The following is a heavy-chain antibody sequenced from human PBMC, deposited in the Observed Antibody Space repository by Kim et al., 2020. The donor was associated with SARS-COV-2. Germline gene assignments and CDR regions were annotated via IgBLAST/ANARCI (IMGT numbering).Heavy chain of an antibody. D-gene: IGHD2-2*01. CDR1: GGSFSGYY. V-gene: IGHV4-34*01. CDR2: INHSGST. J-gene: IGHJ6*02. Sequence: SETLSLTCAVYGGSFSGYYWSWIRQPPGKGLEWIGEINHSGSTNYNPSLKSRVTISVDTSKNQFSLKLSSVTAADTAVYYCARVGVVVVPAARAGYYYGMDVWGQGTTVTVSS. CDR3: ARVGVVVVPAARAGYYYGMDV.